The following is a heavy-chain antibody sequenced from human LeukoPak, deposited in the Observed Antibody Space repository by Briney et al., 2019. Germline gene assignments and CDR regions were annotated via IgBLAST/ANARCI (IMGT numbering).Heavy chain of an antibody. D-gene: IGHD3-22*01. J-gene: IGHJ4*02. CDR1: GLTFSSYA. Sequence: GGSLRLSCAASGLTFSSYAMHWVRQAPGKGLEWVAVISYDGSNKYYADSVKGRFTISRDNSKNTLYLQMNSLRAEDTAVYYCARDYYDSSGYYESDYWGQGTLVTVSS. CDR3: ARDYYDSSGYYESDY. V-gene: IGHV3-30*04. CDR2: ISYDGSNK.